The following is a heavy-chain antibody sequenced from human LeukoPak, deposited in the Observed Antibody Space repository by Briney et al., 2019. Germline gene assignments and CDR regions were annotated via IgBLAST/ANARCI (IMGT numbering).Heavy chain of an antibody. CDR1: GDSVSSNSAA. CDR2: TYYRSKWYN. V-gene: IGHV6-1*01. CDR3: ARTPYGGNSHYYYYYMDV. Sequence: SQTLSLTCAISGDSVSSNSAAWNWIRQSPSRGLEWLGRTYYRSKWYNDYAVSVKSRITINPDTSKNQFSLQLNSVTPEDTAVYYCARTPYGGNSHYYYYYMDVWGKGTTVTVSS. D-gene: IGHD4-23*01. J-gene: IGHJ6*03.